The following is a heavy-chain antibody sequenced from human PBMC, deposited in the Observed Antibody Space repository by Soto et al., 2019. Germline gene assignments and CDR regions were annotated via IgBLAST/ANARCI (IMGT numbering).Heavy chain of an antibody. D-gene: IGHD6-19*01. Sequence: PGGSLRLSCAASGFTVSSNYMSWVRQAPGKGLEWVSVIYSGGSTYYADSVKGRFTISRHNSKNTLYLQMNSLRAEDTAVYYCARGPGTKYIAVAGMGSSYFDYWGQGTLVTVSS. CDR2: IYSGGST. CDR1: GFTVSSNY. CDR3: ARGPGTKYIAVAGMGSSYFDY. V-gene: IGHV3-53*04. J-gene: IGHJ4*02.